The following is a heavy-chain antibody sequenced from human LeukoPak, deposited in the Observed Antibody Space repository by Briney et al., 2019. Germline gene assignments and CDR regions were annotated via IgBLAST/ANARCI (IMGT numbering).Heavy chain of an antibody. V-gene: IGHV3-20*04. Sequence: GGSLRLSCAASGFTFDDYGMNWVRQAPGKGVEWVSGINWNGGSTGYADSVKGRFTISRDNAKNSLYLQMNSLRDEDTALYYCARAGLGAFDIWGQGTMVTVSS. CDR2: INWNGGST. J-gene: IGHJ3*02. CDR1: GFTFDDYG. CDR3: ARAGLGAFDI.